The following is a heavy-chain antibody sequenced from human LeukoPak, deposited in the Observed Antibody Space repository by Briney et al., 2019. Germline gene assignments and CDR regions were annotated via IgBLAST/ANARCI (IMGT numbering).Heavy chain of an antibody. Sequence: SETLSLTSTVSGGSISSYYWSWIRQPPGKGLEWIGYIYYSGSTNYNPSLKSRVTISVDTSKNQFSLKLSSVTAADTAVYYCARSPVCGGDCYLRRAFDIWGQGTMVTVSS. CDR2: IYYSGST. V-gene: IGHV4-59*01. CDR1: GGSISSYY. D-gene: IGHD2-21*02. CDR3: ARSPVCGGDCYLRRAFDI. J-gene: IGHJ3*02.